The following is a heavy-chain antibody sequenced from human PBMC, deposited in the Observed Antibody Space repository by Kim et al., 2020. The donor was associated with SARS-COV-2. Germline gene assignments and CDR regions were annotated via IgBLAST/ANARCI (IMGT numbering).Heavy chain of an antibody. CDR3: AREPPRKYDFWSGRYYNDGMDV. J-gene: IGHJ6*02. V-gene: IGHV3-30*04. CDR1: GFTFSPYT. CDR2: ISGDGRSQ. D-gene: IGHD3-3*01. Sequence: GGSLRLSCAASGFTFSPYTMHWVRQAPGRGLEWVALISGDGRSQYYSDSVKGRLTISRDNSMSTLYLQVNSLRAEDTAIYFCAREPPRKYDFWSGRYYNDGMDVWGQGTTVTVSS.